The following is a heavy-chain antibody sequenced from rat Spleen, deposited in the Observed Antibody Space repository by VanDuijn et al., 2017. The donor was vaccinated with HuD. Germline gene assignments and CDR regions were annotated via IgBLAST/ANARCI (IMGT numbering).Heavy chain of an antibody. CDR3: ARPHSSLYVMDA. J-gene: IGHJ4*01. CDR2: ISYEGSST. CDR1: GFTFNNYW. V-gene: IGHV5-31*01. D-gene: IGHD1-2*01. Sequence: EVQLVESGGGLVQPGRSLKLSCVASGFTFNNYWMTWIRQAPGKGLEWVASISYEGSSTYYGDSVKGRFTISRDNAKSTLYLQMNSLRSEDTATYYCARPHSSLYVMDAWGQGASVTVSS.